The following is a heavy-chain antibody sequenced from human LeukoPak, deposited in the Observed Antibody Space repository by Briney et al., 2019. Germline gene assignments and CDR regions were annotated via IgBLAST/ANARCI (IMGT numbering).Heavy chain of an antibody. CDR2: LHPGNSVT. CDR3: ARHPTGFPNWFAP. V-gene: IGHV5-51*01. D-gene: IGHD1-14*01. Sequence: GESLKISCQGFGYIFTNYWIAWVRQMPGKGLEWMGSLHPGNSVTEYSPSFQGQVTLSADKSITTAYLQWSSLKASDTAVYYCARHPTGFPNWFAPWGQGSLVTVSS. J-gene: IGHJ5*02. CDR1: GYIFTNYW.